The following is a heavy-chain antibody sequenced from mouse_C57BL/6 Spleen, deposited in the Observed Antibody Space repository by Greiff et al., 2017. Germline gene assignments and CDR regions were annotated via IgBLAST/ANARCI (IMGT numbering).Heavy chain of an antibody. CDR3: ARRGPTVYYFDY. Sequence: QVQLQQPGAELVKPGASVKLSCKASGYTFTSYWMQWVKQRPGQGLEWIGEIDPSDSYTNYNQKFKGKATLTVDTSSRTAYMQLSSLTSEDSAVYYCARRGPTVYYFDYWGQGTTLTVSS. D-gene: IGHD1-1*01. J-gene: IGHJ2*01. V-gene: IGHV1-50*01. CDR2: IDPSDSYT. CDR1: GYTFTSYW.